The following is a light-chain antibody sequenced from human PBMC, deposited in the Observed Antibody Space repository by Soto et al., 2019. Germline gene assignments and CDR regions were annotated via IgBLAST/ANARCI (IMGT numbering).Light chain of an antibody. Sequence: EVVLTQSPGTLSLSPGDRAFLSCRASRNLSRYFLAWYQHKPGQAPRLLISGASRRATGIPDRFSGAGSGTDFTLTISRLEPEDFAVFYCQQYGSSEIIFGQGTRLEIK. CDR2: GAS. V-gene: IGKV3-20*01. CDR1: RNLSRYF. J-gene: IGKJ5*01. CDR3: QQYGSSEII.